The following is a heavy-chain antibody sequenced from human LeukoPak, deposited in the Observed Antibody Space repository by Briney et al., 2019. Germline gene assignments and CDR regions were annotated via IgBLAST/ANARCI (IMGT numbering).Heavy chain of an antibody. V-gene: IGHV3-53*01. CDR3: TRDLNSGRSG. J-gene: IGHJ4*02. CDR1: GFTVSSSS. D-gene: IGHD6-25*01. CDR2: IHSGGKT. Sequence: GGSLRLSCAASGFTVSSSSMSWVRQAPGKGLEWVSVIHSGGKTYYADSVKGRFSISRDNSENTLYLQMNSMRAQDTAVYYCTRDLNSGRSGWGQGALVTVSS.